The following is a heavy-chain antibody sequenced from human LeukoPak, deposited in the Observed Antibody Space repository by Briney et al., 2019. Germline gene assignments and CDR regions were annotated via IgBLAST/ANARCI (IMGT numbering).Heavy chain of an antibody. V-gene: IGHV3-30*02. D-gene: IGHD4-17*01. Sequence: GGSLRLSCAASGFTFCHYGMHWVRKGPGKGMEWVAFTRYDESLKYYADSVKGRFTISRDNSKNTLFLQMSSLRAEDTAVYYCAKDRSMTTVTPFDNWGQGTLVAVSS. J-gene: IGHJ4*02. CDR3: AKDRSMTTVTPFDN. CDR1: GFTFCHYG. CDR2: TRYDESLK.